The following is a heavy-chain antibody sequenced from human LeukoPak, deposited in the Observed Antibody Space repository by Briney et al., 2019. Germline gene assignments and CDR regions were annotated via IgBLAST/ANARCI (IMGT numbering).Heavy chain of an antibody. CDR3: ARGTRGDTAMVSLDY. J-gene: IGHJ4*02. V-gene: IGHV3-48*03. Sequence: GGSLRLSCAASGFTFSNYEMNWVRQAPGKGLEWVSYISISGSSVYYADSVKGRFTISRDNAKNSLYLQMNSLRAEDTAVYYCARGTRGDTAMVSLDYWGQGTLVTVSS. CDR2: ISISGSSV. CDR1: GFTFSNYE. D-gene: IGHD5-18*01.